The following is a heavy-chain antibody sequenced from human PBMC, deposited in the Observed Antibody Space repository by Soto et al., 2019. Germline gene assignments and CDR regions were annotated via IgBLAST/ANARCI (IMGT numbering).Heavy chain of an antibody. J-gene: IGHJ6*02. V-gene: IGHV3-15*07. CDR2: IKSKTDGGTT. Sequence: EVQLVESGGGLVKPGGSLRLSCAASGFTFSNAWMNWVRQAPGKGLEWVGRIKSKTDGGTTDYAAPVKGRFTISRDDSKNTLYLQMNSLKTEDTAVYYCTTDLMDAWLPDYYYYYYGMDVWGQGTTVTVSS. CDR3: TTDLMDAWLPDYYYYYYGMDV. D-gene: IGHD3-22*01. CDR1: GFTFSNAW.